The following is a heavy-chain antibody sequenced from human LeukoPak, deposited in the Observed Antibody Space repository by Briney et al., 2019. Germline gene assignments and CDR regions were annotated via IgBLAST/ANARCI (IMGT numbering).Heavy chain of an antibody. CDR2: INPSGGST. D-gene: IGHD6-13*01. J-gene: IGHJ4*02. CDR1: GYTFTSYY. CDR3: ARDEIAAAGHYYFDY. V-gene: IGHV1-46*01. Sequence: ASVKVSCKASGYTFTSYYMHWVRQALGQGLEWMGIINPSGGSTSYAQKFQGRVTMTRDMSTSTVYMELSSLRSEDTAVYYCARDEIAAAGHYYFDYWGQGTLVTVSS.